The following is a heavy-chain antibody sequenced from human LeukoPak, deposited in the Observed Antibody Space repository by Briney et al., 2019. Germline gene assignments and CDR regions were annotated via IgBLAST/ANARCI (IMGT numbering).Heavy chain of an antibody. CDR1: GGSISSSSYY. J-gene: IGHJ4*02. Sequence: PSETLSLTCTVSGGSISSSSYYWGWIRQPPGKGLEWIGSIYYSGSTYYNPSLKSRVTISVDTSKNQFSLKLSSVTAADTAVYYCAREKLWFGELSTFPTLYYFDYWGQGTLVTVSS. D-gene: IGHD3-10*01. CDR2: IYYSGST. CDR3: AREKLWFGELSTFPTLYYFDY. V-gene: IGHV4-39*07.